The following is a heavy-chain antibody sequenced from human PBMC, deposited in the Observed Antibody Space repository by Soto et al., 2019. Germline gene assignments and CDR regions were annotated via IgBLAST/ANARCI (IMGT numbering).Heavy chain of an antibody. CDR2: INHSGST. V-gene: IGHV4-34*10. J-gene: IGHJ6*02. Sequence: ASETLSLTCAVYGGSFSGYYWSWIRQPPGKGLEWIGEINHSGSTNYNPSLKSRVTMSVDTSKNQFSLKLSSVTAADTAVYYCARYKSNYYYGMDVWGQGTTVTVSS. CDR1: GGSFSGYY. CDR3: ARYKSNYYYGMDV.